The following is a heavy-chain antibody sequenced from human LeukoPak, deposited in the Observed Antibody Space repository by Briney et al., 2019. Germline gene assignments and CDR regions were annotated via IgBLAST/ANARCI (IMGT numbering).Heavy chain of an antibody. CDR3: AKAGYGSGSYYTLSHFDY. J-gene: IGHJ4*02. D-gene: IGHD3-10*01. CDR1: GFTFSSYA. Sequence: GGSLRLSCAASGFTFSSYAMSWVRQAPGKGLEWVSAISGSGGRTYYADSVKGRFTISRDNSKNTLYLQMNSLRAEDTAVYYCAKAGYGSGSYYTLSHFDYWGQGTLVTVSS. V-gene: IGHV3-23*01. CDR2: ISGSGGRT.